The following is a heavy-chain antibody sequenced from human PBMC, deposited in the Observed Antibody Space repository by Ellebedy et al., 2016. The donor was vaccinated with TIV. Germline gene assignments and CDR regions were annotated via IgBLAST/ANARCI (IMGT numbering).Heavy chain of an antibody. J-gene: IGHJ4*02. CDR1: GFIFSTYG. CDR2: IWYDGGNT. D-gene: IGHD2-21*02. CDR3: ARNRHVERGDCLDY. V-gene: IGHV3-33*01. Sequence: PGGSLRLSCAASGFIFSTYGMHWVRQAPGKGLEWVAFIWYDGGNTYYADSVKGRFTISRDNSKNTLYLQMNNLGAEDTAVFYCARNRHVERGDCLDYWGQGTLVTVSS.